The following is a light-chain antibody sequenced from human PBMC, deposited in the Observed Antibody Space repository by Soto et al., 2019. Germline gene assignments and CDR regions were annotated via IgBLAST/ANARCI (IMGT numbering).Light chain of an antibody. CDR1: SSEVGGYNY. V-gene: IGLV2-14*01. J-gene: IGLJ1*01. Sequence: QSALAQPASGSGSPGQSITISCTGTSSEVGGYNYVSWYQQHPGKAPKLMIYDVSNRPTGVSNRSSGSKSGNSASLTISGLQAEDEADYDSNSYTSSSTYVFGTGSKVTVL. CDR3: NSYTSSSTYV. CDR2: DVS.